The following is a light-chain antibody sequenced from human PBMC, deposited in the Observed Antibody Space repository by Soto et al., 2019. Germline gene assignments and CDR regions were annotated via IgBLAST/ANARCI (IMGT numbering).Light chain of an antibody. CDR2: GTS. J-gene: IGKJ1*01. Sequence: GLAKSPGRLSLSPGERATLSCRASQSVPSTYFAWYQQKSGQPPRLLISGTSNRATGIPDRFSGSGSGRDFTLTISRLEPDDFAVYYCQQYGSSPSFGQGTKVDIK. CDR1: QSVPSTY. CDR3: QQYGSSPS. V-gene: IGKV3-20*01.